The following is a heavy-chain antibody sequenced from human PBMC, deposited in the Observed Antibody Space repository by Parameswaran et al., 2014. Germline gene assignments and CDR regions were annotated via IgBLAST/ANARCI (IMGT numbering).Heavy chain of an antibody. J-gene: IGHJ3*02. D-gene: IGHD3-22*01. V-gene: IGHV1-18*01. CDR3: ARAGSSGFADDDAFDI. CDR2: ISAYNGNT. Sequence: WVRQAPGQGLEWMGWISAYNGNTNYAQKLQGRVTMTTDTSTSTAYMELRSLRSDDTAVYYCARAGSSGFADDDAFDIWGQGTMDTVSS.